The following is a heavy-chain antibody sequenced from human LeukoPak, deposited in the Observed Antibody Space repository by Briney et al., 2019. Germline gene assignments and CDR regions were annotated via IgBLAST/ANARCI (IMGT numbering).Heavy chain of an antibody. D-gene: IGHD6-13*01. CDR3: AAGVAATN. CDR2: IYTSGST. J-gene: IGHJ4*02. CDR1: GGSTSSYY. Sequence: PSETLSLTCTVSGGSTSSYYWSWIRQPPGKGLEWIGYIYTSGSTNYNPSLKSRVTISVDTSKNQFSLKLSSVTAADTAVYYCAAGVAATNWGQGTLVTVSS. V-gene: IGHV4-4*09.